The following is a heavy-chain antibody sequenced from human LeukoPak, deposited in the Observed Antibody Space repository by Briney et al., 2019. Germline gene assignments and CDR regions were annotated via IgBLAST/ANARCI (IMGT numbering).Heavy chain of an antibody. CDR1: GGSISSSSYF. D-gene: IGHD3-22*01. CDR2: IFHSGSA. V-gene: IGHV4-39*07. Sequence: PSEILSLTCTVSGGSISSSSYFWGWIRQPPGKGLEWIGSIFHSGSAYYTPSLKSRVTISVDTSKNQFSLKLSSVTAADTAVYYCARVLDSSGYYYSDAVYFDYWGQGTLVTVSS. J-gene: IGHJ4*02. CDR3: ARVLDSSGYYYSDAVYFDY.